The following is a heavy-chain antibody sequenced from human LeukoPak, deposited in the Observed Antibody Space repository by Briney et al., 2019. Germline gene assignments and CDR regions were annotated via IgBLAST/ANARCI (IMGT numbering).Heavy chain of an antibody. CDR1: GYTFTSYG. CDR3: ARDLLWFGELPSLGY. D-gene: IGHD3-10*01. V-gene: IGHV1-18*01. J-gene: IGHJ4*02. CDR2: ISAYNGDT. Sequence: ASVKVSCKASGYTFTSYGISWVRQAPGQGLEWMGWISAYNGDTNYAQKLQGRVTMTTDTSTSTAYMELRSLRSDDTAVSYCARDLLWFGELPSLGYRGQGTLVTVSS.